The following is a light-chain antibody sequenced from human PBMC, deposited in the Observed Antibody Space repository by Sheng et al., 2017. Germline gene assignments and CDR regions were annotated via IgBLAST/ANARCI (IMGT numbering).Light chain of an antibody. V-gene: IGLV3-21*03. CDR2: DDS. Sequence: SYVLTQPPSVSVAPGKTARITCGGNNIGGKSVHWYQQKPGQAPVVVVSDDSDRPSGIPERFSGSNSGNTATLTISRVEAGDEADYYCQVWDSTSDHVVFGGGTKLTVL. J-gene: IGLJ2*01. CDR1: NIGGKS. CDR3: QVWDSTSDHVV.